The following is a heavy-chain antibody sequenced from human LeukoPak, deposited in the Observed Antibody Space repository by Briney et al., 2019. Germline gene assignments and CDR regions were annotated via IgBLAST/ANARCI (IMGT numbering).Heavy chain of an antibody. J-gene: IGHJ3*02. CDR2: IWSDGSHK. CDR1: GFAFSSYG. Sequence: GRSLRLSCAASGFAFSSYGMHWIRQAPGKGLEWVAVIWSDGSHKYYADSLKGRFTISRDNSKNMVYLQVDSLRVEDTAVYYCASAAGAFDMWGQGTLVTVPS. V-gene: IGHV3-33*01. D-gene: IGHD6-13*01. CDR3: ASAAGAFDM.